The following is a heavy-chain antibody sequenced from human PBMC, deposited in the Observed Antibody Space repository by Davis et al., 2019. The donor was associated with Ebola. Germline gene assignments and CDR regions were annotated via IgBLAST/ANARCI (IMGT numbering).Heavy chain of an antibody. CDR1: GFTVSSNY. D-gene: IGHD2-2*01. J-gene: IGHJ6*02. CDR2: IYSGGST. Sequence: PGGSLRLSCAASGFTVSSNYMSWVRQAPGKGLEWVSVIYSGGSTYYADSVKGRFTISRDNSKNTLYLQMNSLRAEDTAVYYCARDLISLRYCSSTSCSMGDVWGQGTTVTVSS. V-gene: IGHV3-66*01. CDR3: ARDLISLRYCSSTSCSMGDV.